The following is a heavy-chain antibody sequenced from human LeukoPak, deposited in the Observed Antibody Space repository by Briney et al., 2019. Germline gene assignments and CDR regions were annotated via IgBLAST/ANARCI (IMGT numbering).Heavy chain of an antibody. D-gene: IGHD4-17*01. V-gene: IGHV1-2*02. Sequence: ASVKVSCKASGYTFTSYGISWVRQAPGQGLEWMGWINPNSGGTSYAQKFQGRVTMTRDTSIGTAYMGLSRLRSDDTAVYYCGRGPSTAVTNRNYFDYWGQGTLVTVSS. CDR2: INPNSGGT. CDR1: GYTFTSYG. CDR3: GRGPSTAVTNRNYFDY. J-gene: IGHJ4*02.